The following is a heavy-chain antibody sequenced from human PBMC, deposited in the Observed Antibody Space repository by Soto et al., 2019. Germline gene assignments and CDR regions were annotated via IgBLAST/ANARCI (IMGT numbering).Heavy chain of an antibody. CDR3: ARYCSSTSCPNAYYYYYMDV. D-gene: IGHD2-2*01. Sequence: GASVKVSCKASGYTFTSYDINWVRQATGQGLEWMGWMNPNSGNTGYAQKFQGRVTMTRNTSISTAYMELSSLRSEDTAVYYCARYCSSTSCPNAYYYYYMDVWGKGTTVNVSS. J-gene: IGHJ6*03. CDR1: GYTFTSYD. V-gene: IGHV1-8*01. CDR2: MNPNSGNT.